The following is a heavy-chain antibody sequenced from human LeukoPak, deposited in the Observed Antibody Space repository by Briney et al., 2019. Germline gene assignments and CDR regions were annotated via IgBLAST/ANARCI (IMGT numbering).Heavy chain of an antibody. CDR2: ISSSDSTI. V-gene: IGHV3-11*01. D-gene: IGHD2-2*01. CDR1: GFTFSDYY. Sequence: GGSLRLSCAASGFTFSDYYMSWIRQAPGKGLEWVSYISSSDSTIYYADSVKGRFTISRDNAKNSLYLQMNSLRAEDTAVYYCARDKGTRLLLYYFDYWGQGTLVTVSS. CDR3: ARDKGTRLLLYYFDY. J-gene: IGHJ4*02.